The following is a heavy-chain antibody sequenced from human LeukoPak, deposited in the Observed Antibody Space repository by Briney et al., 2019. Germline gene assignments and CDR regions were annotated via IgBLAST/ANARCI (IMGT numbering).Heavy chain of an antibody. Sequence: PSQTLSLTCAVSGGSISSYYWSWIRQPPGKGLEWIGYIYYSGSTNYNPSLKSRVTISVDTSKNQFSLKLSSVTAADTAVYYCARDGSSRFDWFDPWGQGTLVTVSS. CDR1: GGSISSYY. CDR2: IYYSGST. D-gene: IGHD6-13*01. J-gene: IGHJ5*02. CDR3: ARDGSSRFDWFDP. V-gene: IGHV4-59*01.